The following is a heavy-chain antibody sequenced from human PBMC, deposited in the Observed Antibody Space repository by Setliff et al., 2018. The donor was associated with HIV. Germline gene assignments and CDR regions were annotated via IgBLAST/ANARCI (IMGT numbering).Heavy chain of an antibody. J-gene: IGHJ1*01. V-gene: IGHV1-69*13. D-gene: IGHD5-18*01. CDR1: GGTLSNYV. CDR2: IIPMYNIP. CDR3: SSGWSEDTSMFRVEYFHH. Sequence: SVKVSCKTSGGTLSNYVITWVRQAPGQGLEWMGMIIPMYNIPAYAQKFQGRVTFTADESTSTAYMELRGLRSEDTAMYYCSSGWSEDTSMFRVEYFHHWGQGTLVTVSS.